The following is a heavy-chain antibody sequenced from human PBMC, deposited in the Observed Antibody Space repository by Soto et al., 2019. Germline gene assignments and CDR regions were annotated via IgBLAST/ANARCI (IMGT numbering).Heavy chain of an antibody. D-gene: IGHD3-22*01. J-gene: IGHJ4*02. Sequence: SETLSLTCTVSGGSISSSSYYWGWIRQPPGKGLEWIGSIYYSGSTYYNPSLKSRVTISVDTSKNQFSLKLSSVTAADTAVYYCARLILPSGGYYYDSSGYFSDRYFDYWGQGTLVTVSS. CDR2: IYYSGST. CDR3: ARLILPSGGYYYDSSGYFSDRYFDY. V-gene: IGHV4-39*01. CDR1: GGSISSSSYY.